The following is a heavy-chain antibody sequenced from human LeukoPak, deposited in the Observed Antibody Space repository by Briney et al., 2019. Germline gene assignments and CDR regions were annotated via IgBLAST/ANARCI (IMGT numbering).Heavy chain of an antibody. CDR2: IYTSGST. V-gene: IGHV4-4*07. CDR1: GDSISSYY. D-gene: IGHD2-21*02. Sequence: PSETLSLTCTVSGDSISSYYWSWVRHPAGKGLEWIGRIYTSGSTNHNPSLKSRVTMSVDTSKNQFSLKLSSVTAADTAVYYCARSRPSTYCGGDCYSGPYWYFDLWGRGTLVTVSS. J-gene: IGHJ2*01. CDR3: ARSRPSTYCGGDCYSGPYWYFDL.